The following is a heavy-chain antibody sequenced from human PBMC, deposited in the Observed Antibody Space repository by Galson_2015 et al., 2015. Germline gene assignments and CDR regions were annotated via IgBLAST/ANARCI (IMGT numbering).Heavy chain of an antibody. CDR1: GFTFSSYA. Sequence: SLRLSCAASGFTFSSYAMHWVRQAPGKGLEWVAVISYDGSNKYYADSVKGRFTISRDNSKNTLYLQMNSLRAEDTAVYYCARELLWFGELLFRWGNWFDPWGQGILVTVSS. J-gene: IGHJ5*02. CDR2: ISYDGSNK. D-gene: IGHD3-10*01. V-gene: IGHV3-30-3*01. CDR3: ARELLWFGELLFRWGNWFDP.